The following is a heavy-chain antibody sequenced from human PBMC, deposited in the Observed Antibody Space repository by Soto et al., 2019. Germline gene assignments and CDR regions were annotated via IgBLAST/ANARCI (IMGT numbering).Heavy chain of an antibody. V-gene: IGHV1-69*13. J-gene: IGHJ4*02. CDR3: ARESRAMDYYDSSGYYSDY. CDR2: IIPIFGTA. Sequence: SVKVSCKASGGTFSSYAISWVRQAPGQGLEWMGGIIPIFGTANYAQKFQGRVTITADESTSTAYMELSSLRSEDTAVYYCARESRAMDYYDSSGYYSDYWGQGTLVTVSS. CDR1: GGTFSSYA. D-gene: IGHD3-22*01.